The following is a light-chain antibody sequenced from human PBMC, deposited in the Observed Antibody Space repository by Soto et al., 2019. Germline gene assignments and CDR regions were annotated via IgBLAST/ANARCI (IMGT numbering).Light chain of an antibody. CDR1: SPHSSYA. CDR2: VKSDGSH. CDR3: QTWGTYIRV. J-gene: IGLJ3*02. V-gene: IGLV4-69*01. Sequence: QSVLTQSPSASAPLGASVYLTCTLSSPHSSYAIAWHQQQPEKGPRYLMKVKSDGSHNKGDGIPDRFSGSSSGAERYLTISSLQSEDEAEYYCQTWGTYIRVFGGGTKLTVL.